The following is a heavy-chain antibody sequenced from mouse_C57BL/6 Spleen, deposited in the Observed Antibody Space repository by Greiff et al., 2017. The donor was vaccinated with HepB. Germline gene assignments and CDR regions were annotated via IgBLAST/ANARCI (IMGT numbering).Heavy chain of an antibody. J-gene: IGHJ2*01. Sequence: EVKLVESGGGLVKPGGSLKLSCAASGFTFSSYAMSWVRQTPEKRLEWVATISDGGSYTYYPDNVKGRFTISRDNAKNNLYLQMSHLKSEDTAMYYCARDGRYWSGNYPLYYFDDWGQGTTLTVSS. V-gene: IGHV5-4*01. D-gene: IGHD2-1*01. CDR3: ARDGRYWSGNYPLYYFDD. CDR2: ISDGGSYT. CDR1: GFTFSSYA.